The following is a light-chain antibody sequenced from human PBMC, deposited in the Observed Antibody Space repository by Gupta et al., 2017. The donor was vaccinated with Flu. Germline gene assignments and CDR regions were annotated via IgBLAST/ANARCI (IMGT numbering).Light chain of an antibody. Sequence: QSVLTQPPSVSGAPGQRVTISCTGSSSNIGAGYDVHWYQQRPGTAPKLLIYGNSNRPSGGPDRFSCSKSGTSASLAITGLQAEDEADYYCQSYDSSRSGAKVFGGGTKLTVL. CDR2: GNS. CDR1: SSNIGAGYD. V-gene: IGLV1-40*01. J-gene: IGLJ2*01. CDR3: QSYDSSRSGAKV.